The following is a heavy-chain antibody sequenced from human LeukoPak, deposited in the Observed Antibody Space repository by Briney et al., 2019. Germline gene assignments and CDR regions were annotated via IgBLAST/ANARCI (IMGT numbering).Heavy chain of an antibody. CDR1: GFTFSSYS. D-gene: IGHD3-3*01. CDR3: ARYTNDFWSGYYYYYYMDV. Sequence: GGSLRLSCAASGFTFSSYSMNWVRQAPGKGLEWVSSISSSSSYIYYADSVKGRFTISRDNAKNSLYLQMNSLRAEDTAVYYCARYTNDFWSGYYYYYYMDVWGKGTTVTVSS. V-gene: IGHV3-21*01. J-gene: IGHJ6*03. CDR2: ISSSSSYI.